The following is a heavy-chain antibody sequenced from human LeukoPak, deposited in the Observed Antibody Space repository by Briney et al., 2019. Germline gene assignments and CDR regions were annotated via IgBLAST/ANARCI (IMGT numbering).Heavy chain of an antibody. J-gene: IGHJ6*03. CDR3: ARHTLNYYYYMDV. CDR1: GFTFSDYY. V-gene: IGHV3-11*01. CDR2: ISSSDNTI. Sequence: PGGSLRLSCAASGFTFSDYYMSWICLAPGQGLGWVSYISSSDNTISYADSVKGRFTISRDNVKNTLYLQMNSLRAEDTAVYYCARHTLNYYYYMDVWGKGTTVTISS.